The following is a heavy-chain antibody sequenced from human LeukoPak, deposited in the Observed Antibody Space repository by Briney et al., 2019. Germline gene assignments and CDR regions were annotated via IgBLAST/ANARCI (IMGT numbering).Heavy chain of an antibody. J-gene: IGHJ5*02. Sequence: GASVKVSCKASGYTFTGYYMHWVRQAPGQGLEWMGWINPNSGGTNYAQNFQGRVTMTRDTSTSTVYMELSSLRSEDTAVYYCAREVPIQNWFDPWGQGTLVTVSS. CDR3: AREVPIQNWFDP. CDR2: INPNSGGT. D-gene: IGHD2-2*02. V-gene: IGHV1-2*02. CDR1: GYTFTGYY.